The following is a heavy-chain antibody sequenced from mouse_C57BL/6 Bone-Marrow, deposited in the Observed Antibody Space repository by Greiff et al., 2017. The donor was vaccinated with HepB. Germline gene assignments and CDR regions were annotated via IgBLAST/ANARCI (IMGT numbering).Heavy chain of an antibody. J-gene: IGHJ3*01. D-gene: IGHD2-4*01. V-gene: IGHV14-3*01. Sequence: VQLTESVAELVRPGASVKLSCTASGFNIKNTYMHWVKQRPEQGLEWIGRIDPANGNTKYAPKFQGKATITADTSSNTAYLQLSSLTSEDTAIYYCARGWDYDYAPFAYWGQGTLVTVSA. CDR3: ARGWDYDYAPFAY. CDR2: IDPANGNT. CDR1: GFNIKNTY.